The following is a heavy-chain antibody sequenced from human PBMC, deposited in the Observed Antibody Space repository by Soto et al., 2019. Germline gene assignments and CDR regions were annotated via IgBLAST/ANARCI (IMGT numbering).Heavy chain of an antibody. V-gene: IGHV4-39*01. CDR3: ARHYSSGSRNWFDP. CDR1: GGSINSSSYF. CDR2: IYYSGST. Sequence: QLQLQESGPGLVKPSETLSLTCSVSGGSINSSSYFWGWVRQPPGKGLEWIGSIYYSGSTYYNPTLRSRVTIPVDTSKNQCSLKLSSLTAADTAVFYCARHYSSGSRNWFDPWGQGTLVTVSS. J-gene: IGHJ5*02. D-gene: IGHD6-19*01.